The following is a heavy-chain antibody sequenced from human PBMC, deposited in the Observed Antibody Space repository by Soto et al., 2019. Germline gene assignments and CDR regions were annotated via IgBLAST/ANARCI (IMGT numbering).Heavy chain of an antibody. V-gene: IGHV1-69*01. J-gene: IGHJ6*02. D-gene: IGHD1-7*01. Sequence: QVQLVQSGAEVKKPGSSVKVSCKASGGTFSSYAISWVRQAPGQGLEWMGGIIPIFGTANYAQKFQGRVTITADESTSTAYMELSSLRSEDTAVYYCAFELRGVWTPNEYGMDVWGQGTTVTVSS. CDR1: GGTFSSYA. CDR2: IIPIFGTA. CDR3: AFELRGVWTPNEYGMDV.